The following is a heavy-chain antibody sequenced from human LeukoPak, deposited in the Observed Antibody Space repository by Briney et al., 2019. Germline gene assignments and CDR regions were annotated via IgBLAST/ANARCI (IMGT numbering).Heavy chain of an antibody. CDR3: ARRESVVPAARANWFDP. J-gene: IGHJ5*02. D-gene: IGHD2-2*01. Sequence: SETLSLTCTVSGGSISSYYWSWIRQPPGKGLEWIGYIYYSGSTNYNPSLKSRVTISVDTSKNQFSLKLSSVTAGDTAVYYCARRESVVPAARANWFDPWGQGTLVTVSS. CDR2: IYYSGST. V-gene: IGHV4-59*08. CDR1: GGSISSYY.